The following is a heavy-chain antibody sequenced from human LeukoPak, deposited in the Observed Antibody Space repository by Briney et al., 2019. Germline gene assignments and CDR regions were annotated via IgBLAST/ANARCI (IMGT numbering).Heavy chain of an antibody. Sequence: SVKVSCKASGGTFSSYAISWVRQAPGQGLEWMGGVIPIFGTANYAQKFQGRVTITADESTSTAYMELSSLRSEDTAVYYCARTSSGYYYYYGMDVWGQGTTVTVSS. CDR3: ARTSSGYYYYYGMDV. D-gene: IGHD6-6*01. J-gene: IGHJ6*02. V-gene: IGHV1-69*13. CDR2: VIPIFGTA. CDR1: GGTFSSYA.